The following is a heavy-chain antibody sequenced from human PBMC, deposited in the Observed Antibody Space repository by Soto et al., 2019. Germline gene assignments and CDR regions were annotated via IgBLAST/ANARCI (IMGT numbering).Heavy chain of an antibody. Sequence: PGGSLRRSCAASGFTFSSYAMSWVRQAPGKGLEWVSAISGSGGSTYYADSVKGRFTISRDNSKNTLYLQMNSLRAEDTAVYYCAKDGHYDFWSGYPKNHFFDYWGQGTLVTVSS. CDR2: ISGSGGST. D-gene: IGHD3-3*01. J-gene: IGHJ4*02. CDR3: AKDGHYDFWSGYPKNHFFDY. V-gene: IGHV3-23*01. CDR1: GFTFSSYA.